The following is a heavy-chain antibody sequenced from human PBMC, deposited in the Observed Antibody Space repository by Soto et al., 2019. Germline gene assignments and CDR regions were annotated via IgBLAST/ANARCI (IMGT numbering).Heavy chain of an antibody. J-gene: IGHJ5*02. CDR3: ARSFCRDAVRCNWFDP. V-gene: IGHV3-74*01. Sequence: GGSLRLSCAASGFTFSSYWMHWVRQAPGKGLVWVSRINSDGSSTSYADSVKGRFTISRDNAKNTLYLQMNSLRAEDTAVYYCARSFCRDAVRCNWFDPWGQGTLVTVSS. CDR1: GFTFSSYW. CDR2: INSDGSST. D-gene: IGHD2-8*01.